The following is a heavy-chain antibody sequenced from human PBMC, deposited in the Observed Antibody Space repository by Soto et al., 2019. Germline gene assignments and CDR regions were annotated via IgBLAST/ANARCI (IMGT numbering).Heavy chain of an antibody. V-gene: IGHV1-69*13. CDR3: ARDVELRGFDY. CDR1: GYTFTYYG. J-gene: IGHJ4*02. CDR2: IIPIFGTA. D-gene: IGHD1-26*01. Sequence: SVKVSCKASGYTFTYYGISWVRQAPGQGLEWMGGIIPIFGTANYAQKFQGRVTITADESTSTAYMELSSLRSEDTAVYYCARDVELRGFDYWGQGTLVTVS.